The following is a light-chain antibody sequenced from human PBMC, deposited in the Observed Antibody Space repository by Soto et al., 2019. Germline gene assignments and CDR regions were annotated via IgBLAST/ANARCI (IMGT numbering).Light chain of an antibody. Sequence: QSVLTQPPSASGTPGQRVTISCSGSSSNIGSNTVNWYQQLPGTAPKLLIYNNNQRPSGVPDRFSGSKSGTSASLAISGLQSXDXAXXYCAAWDDSLNGLVFGTGTKLTVL. CDR1: SSNIGSNT. V-gene: IGLV1-44*01. J-gene: IGLJ1*01. CDR3: AAWDDSLNGLV. CDR2: NNN.